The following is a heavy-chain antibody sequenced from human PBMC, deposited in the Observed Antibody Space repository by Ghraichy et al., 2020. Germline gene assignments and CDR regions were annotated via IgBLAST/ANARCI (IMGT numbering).Heavy chain of an antibody. Sequence: SQTLSLTCTVSGGSITSSYWSWIRQPPGKGLEWIGMIYYTGNTNYNPSLKSRVAISADTSKNRFFLQLTSVTAADTAVYFCARGKTGGSLYGNYFDFWGPGTLVTVS. CDR1: GGSITSSY. CDR3: ARGKTGGSLYGNYFDF. CDR2: IYYTGNT. V-gene: IGHV4-59*08. D-gene: IGHD2-15*01. J-gene: IGHJ4*02.